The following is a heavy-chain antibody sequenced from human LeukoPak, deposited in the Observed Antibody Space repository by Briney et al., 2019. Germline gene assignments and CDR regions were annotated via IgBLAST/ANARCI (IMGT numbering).Heavy chain of an antibody. CDR2: IYYSGST. CDR1: GGSVSSGGYY. Sequence: SETLSLTRTVSGGSVSSGGYYWSWIRQHPWKGLEWIGYIYYSGSTYYNPSLKSRITIPVDTSKNQFSLKLSSVTDADTAVYYCARDRFYCSGGSCYTEDWGQGTLVTVSS. V-gene: IGHV4-31*03. CDR3: ARDRFYCSGGSCYTED. D-gene: IGHD2-15*01. J-gene: IGHJ4*02.